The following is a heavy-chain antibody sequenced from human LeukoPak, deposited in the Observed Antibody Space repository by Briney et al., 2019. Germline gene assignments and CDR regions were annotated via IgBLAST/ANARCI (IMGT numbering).Heavy chain of an antibody. Sequence: GGSLRLSCAASGFSFSNFWMTWVRQAPGKGLEWVANIKQEGSEKYYVGSVKGRFTISRDDARNSLYLQMNSLRAEDTAVYFCARGFELDYWGQGTLVTVSS. CDR1: GFSFSNFW. J-gene: IGHJ4*02. CDR3: ARGFELDY. CDR2: IKQEGSEK. V-gene: IGHV3-7*01.